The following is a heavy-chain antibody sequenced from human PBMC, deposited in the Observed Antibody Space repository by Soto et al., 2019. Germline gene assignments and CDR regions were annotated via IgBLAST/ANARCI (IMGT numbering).Heavy chain of an antibody. CDR1: GFTFGDYA. J-gene: IGHJ4*02. Sequence: GGSLRLSCTASGFTFGDYAMSWFRQAPGKGLEWVGFIRSKAYGGTTEYAASVKGRFTISRDDSKSIAYLQMNSLKTEDTAVYYCTSLAGPCSGGSCYPFDYWGQGTLVTVSS. CDR3: TSLAGPCSGGSCYPFDY. D-gene: IGHD2-15*01. V-gene: IGHV3-49*03. CDR2: IRSKAYGGTT.